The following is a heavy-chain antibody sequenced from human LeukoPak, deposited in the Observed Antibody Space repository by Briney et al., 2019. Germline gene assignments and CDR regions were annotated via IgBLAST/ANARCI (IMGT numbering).Heavy chain of an antibody. CDR2: IYPGDSDT. J-gene: IGHJ4*02. CDR3: ARHSLGGGDCCRIDY. V-gene: IGHV5-51*01. CDR1: GYSFTSYW. Sequence: GESLKISCKGSGYSFTSYWIGWVRQMPGKGLEWMGIIYPGDSDTRYSPSFQGQVTISADMSISTAYLQWSSLKASDTAMYYCARHSLGGGDCCRIDYWGQGTLVTVSS. D-gene: IGHD2-21*02.